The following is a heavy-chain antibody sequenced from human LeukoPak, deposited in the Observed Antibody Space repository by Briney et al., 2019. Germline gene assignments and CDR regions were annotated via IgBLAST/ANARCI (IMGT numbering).Heavy chain of an antibody. CDR3: AINDGSGSYYKSDY. CDR2: INQSGST. V-gene: IGHV4-34*01. CDR1: GGSFSGYY. Sequence: SETLSLTCAVYGGSFSGYYWSWIRQPPGKGLEWIGEINQSGSTNYNPSLKSRVTISIDTSKNQFSLKLTSVTAADTAVYYCAINDGSGSYYKSDYWGQGTQVTVSS. J-gene: IGHJ4*02. D-gene: IGHD3-10*01.